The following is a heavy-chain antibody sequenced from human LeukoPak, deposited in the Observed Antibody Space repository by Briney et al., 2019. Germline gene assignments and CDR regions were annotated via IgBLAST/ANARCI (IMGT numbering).Heavy chain of an antibody. J-gene: IGHJ4*02. CDR1: GFTFSSYA. Sequence: QPGGSLRLSCAASGFTFSSYAMHWVRQAPGKGLEWVSGISWNSGSIGYADSVKGRFTISRDNAKNSLYLQMNSLRAEDTALYYCAKGRYCSSTSCYGAEIDYWGQGALVTVSS. V-gene: IGHV3-9*01. D-gene: IGHD2-2*01. CDR3: AKGRYCSSTSCYGAEIDY. CDR2: ISWNSGSI.